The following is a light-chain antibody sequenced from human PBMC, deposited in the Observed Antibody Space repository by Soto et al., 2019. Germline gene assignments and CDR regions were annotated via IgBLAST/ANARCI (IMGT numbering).Light chain of an antibody. CDR1: QGIRNF. J-gene: IGKJ1*01. V-gene: IGKV1-27*01. Sequence: DMQMTQSPSSLSASVGDRVTITCRASQGIRNFVAWYQQTPGKAPKLLIYAASTLKSGVPSRFSGSGSGTDFTLTISNLQPEDVATYYCQNYNIVWTFGQGTKVDIK. CDR2: AAS. CDR3: QNYNIVWT.